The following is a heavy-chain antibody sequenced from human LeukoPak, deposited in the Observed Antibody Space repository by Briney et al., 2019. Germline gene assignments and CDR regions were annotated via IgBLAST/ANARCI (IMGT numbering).Heavy chain of an antibody. CDR3: TRTSDILTGYTPREAYYYYYHMDV. J-gene: IGHJ6*03. CDR1: GGTFSSYA. Sequence: ASVKVSCKASGGTFSSYAISWVRQAPGQGLEWMGGIIPIFGTANYAQKFQGRVTITADKSTSTAYMELSSLRSEDTAVYYCTRTSDILTGYTPREAYYYYYHMDVWGKGTTVTISS. V-gene: IGHV1-69*06. CDR2: IIPIFGTA. D-gene: IGHD3-9*01.